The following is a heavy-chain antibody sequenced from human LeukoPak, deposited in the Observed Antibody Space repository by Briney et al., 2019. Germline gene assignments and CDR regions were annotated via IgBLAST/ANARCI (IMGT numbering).Heavy chain of an antibody. CDR3: ARVRGYCSSTSCSHRGLGGMDV. CDR1: GGSISSYY. J-gene: IGHJ6*02. D-gene: IGHD2-2*01. Sequence: SETLSLTCTVSGGSISSYYWSWIRQPPGKGLEWIACISYSGSTKYNPSLKSRVTISVDTSKNQFSLKLSSVTAAGTAVYYCARVRGYCSSTSCSHRGLGGMDVWGQGTTVTVSS. V-gene: IGHV4-59*12. CDR2: ISYSGST.